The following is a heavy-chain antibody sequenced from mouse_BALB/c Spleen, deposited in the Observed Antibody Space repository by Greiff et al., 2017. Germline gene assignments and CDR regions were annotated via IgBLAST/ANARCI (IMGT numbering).Heavy chain of an antibody. CDR2: ISSGSSTI. CDR1: GFTFSSFG. Sequence: EVQRVESGGGLVQPGGSRKLSCAASGFTFSSFGMHWVRQAPEKGLEWVAYISSGSSTIYYADTVKGRFTISRDNPKNTLFLQMTSLRSEDTAMYYCARDGNYEDYAMDYWGQGTSVTVSS. CDR3: ARDGNYEDYAMDY. D-gene: IGHD2-1*01. V-gene: IGHV5-17*02. J-gene: IGHJ4*01.